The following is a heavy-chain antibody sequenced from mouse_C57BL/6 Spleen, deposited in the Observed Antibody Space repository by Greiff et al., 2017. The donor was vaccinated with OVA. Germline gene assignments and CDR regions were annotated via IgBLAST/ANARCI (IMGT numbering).Heavy chain of an antibody. CDR3: AREASYSRYFDV. CDR2: IYPGDGDT. J-gene: IGHJ1*03. Sequence: VQLQQSGAELVKPGASVKISCKASGYAFSSYWMNWVKQRPGKGLEWIGQIYPGDGDTNYNGKFKGKATLTADKSSSTAYMQLSSLTSEDSAVYFCAREASYSRYFDVWGTGTTVTVSS. CDR1: GYAFSSYW. V-gene: IGHV1-80*01. D-gene: IGHD1-1*01.